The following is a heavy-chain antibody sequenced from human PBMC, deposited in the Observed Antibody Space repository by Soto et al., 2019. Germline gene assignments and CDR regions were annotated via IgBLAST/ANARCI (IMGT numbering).Heavy chain of an antibody. CDR2: ISGTGESS. Sequence: EVQLLESGGGLVQPGGSLRLSCAASGFTFGSYAMSWVRQAPGKGLEWVSLISGTGESSEYANSVKGRFTISRDYSKTTVFLQMNSLRAEDTAVYFCAKDNRNYGSGSFSHWGQGTLVTVSS. CDR3: AKDNRNYGSGSFSH. J-gene: IGHJ4*02. V-gene: IGHV3-23*01. D-gene: IGHD3-10*01. CDR1: GFTFGSYA.